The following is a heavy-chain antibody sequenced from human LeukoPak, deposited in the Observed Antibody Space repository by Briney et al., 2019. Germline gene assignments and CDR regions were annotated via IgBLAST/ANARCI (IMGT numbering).Heavy chain of an antibody. CDR1: GFTFDDYA. J-gene: IGHJ3*02. V-gene: IGHV3-48*01. Sequence: AGRSLRLSCAASGFTFDDYAMHWVRQAPGKGLEWVSYISSGSTDILYADSVKGRFTISRDNAKNSLYLQMNSLRADDTAVYYCAINGCFRGVCVIDIWGQGTLVAVSS. CDR3: AINGCFRGVCVIDI. CDR2: ISSGSTDI. D-gene: IGHD3-10*01.